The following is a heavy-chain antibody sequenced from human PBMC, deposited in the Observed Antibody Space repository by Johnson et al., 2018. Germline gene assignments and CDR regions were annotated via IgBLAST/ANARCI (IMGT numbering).Heavy chain of an antibody. Sequence: QVQLQESGPGLVKPSETLSLICRVSGASMRGDYWNWIRQPPGRGLEWIGYIYFSVNTNYNPSLKSRVTISLDTSKKQFSLKLRSVIAADTAVYYCARDPRRGLGMNSWGQGTLVTVSS. J-gene: IGHJ4*02. CDR2: IYFSVNT. CDR1: GASMRGDY. D-gene: IGHD3-16*01. V-gene: IGHV4-59*01. CDR3: ARDPRRGLGMNS.